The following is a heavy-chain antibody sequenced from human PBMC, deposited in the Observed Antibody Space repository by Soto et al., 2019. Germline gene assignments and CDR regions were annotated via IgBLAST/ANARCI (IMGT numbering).Heavy chain of an antibody. Sequence: SETLSLTCAFSGGSISSGGYSWSWIRQPPGKGLEWIGYMYHSGSTYYNPSLKSRVTISIDTSKNQLSLKLSSVTAADTAVYYCASSLYYDILTGYSLFDYWGQGTLVTVSS. CDR1: GGSISSGGYS. J-gene: IGHJ4*02. CDR2: MYHSGST. CDR3: ASSLYYDILTGYSLFDY. V-gene: IGHV4-30-2*02. D-gene: IGHD3-9*01.